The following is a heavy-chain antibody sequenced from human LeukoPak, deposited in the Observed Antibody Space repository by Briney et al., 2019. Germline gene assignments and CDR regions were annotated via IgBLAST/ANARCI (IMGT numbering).Heavy chain of an antibody. CDR3: AKALKLEPPPPLIGYYYMDV. CDR1: GGSISSYY. J-gene: IGHJ6*03. D-gene: IGHD1-1*01. CDR2: IYYSGST. V-gene: IGHV4-59*01. Sequence: PSETLSLTCTVSGGSISSYYWSWIRQPPGKGLEWIGYIYYSGSTNYNPSLKSRVTISVDTSKNQFSLKLRSVTAADTAVYYCAKALKLEPPPPLIGYYYMDVWGKGTTVTVSS.